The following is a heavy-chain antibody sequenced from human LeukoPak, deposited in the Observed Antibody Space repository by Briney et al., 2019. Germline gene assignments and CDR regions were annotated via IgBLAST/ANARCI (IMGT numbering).Heavy chain of an antibody. CDR3: ARGEWLEENNWFDP. D-gene: IGHD6-19*01. J-gene: IGHJ5*02. CDR1: GGSISSYY. CDR2: IYYSGST. Sequence: SETLSLTCTVSGGSISSYYWSWIRQPPGKGLEWNGYIYYSGSTNYNPSLKSRVTISVDTSKNQFSLKLSSVTAADTAVYYCARGEWLEENNWFDPWGQGTLVTVSS. V-gene: IGHV4-59*01.